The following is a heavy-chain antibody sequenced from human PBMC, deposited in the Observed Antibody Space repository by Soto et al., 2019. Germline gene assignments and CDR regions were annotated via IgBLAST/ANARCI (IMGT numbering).Heavy chain of an antibody. J-gene: IGHJ4*02. CDR2: TSSKAYSGTT. CDR1: GFTFGYYA. CDR3: TRNVIAVV. D-gene: IGHD6-19*01. V-gene: IGHV3-49*04. Sequence: PGGSLRLSCTASGFTFGYYAMSWVRQAPGKGPEWVGFTSSKAYSGTTEYAASVKGRFTISRDDSKSIAYLQMNSLKTEATAVYYCTRNVIAVVWGQGTLVTVSS.